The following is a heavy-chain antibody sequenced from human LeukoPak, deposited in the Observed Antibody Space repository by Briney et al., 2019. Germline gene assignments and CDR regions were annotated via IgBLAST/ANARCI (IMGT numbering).Heavy chain of an antibody. CDR3: AKEPEPFLEWHFDN. CDR2: ISGSGGSK. V-gene: IGHV3-23*01. CDR1: RFPPRKYA. D-gene: IGHD3-3*02. Sequence: GGSLRLSCVGSRFPPRKYAMSWVRQAPGKGLEWVSGISGSGGSKYYADSVRGRFTISRDNSKDTLFLQMSSLRADDTAKYYCAKEPEPFLEWHFDNWDQGTLVIVSS. J-gene: IGHJ4*02.